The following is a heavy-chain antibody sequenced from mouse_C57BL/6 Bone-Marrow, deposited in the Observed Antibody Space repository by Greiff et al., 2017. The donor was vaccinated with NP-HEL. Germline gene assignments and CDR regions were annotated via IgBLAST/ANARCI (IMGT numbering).Heavy chain of an antibody. CDR1: GYAFSSSW. J-gene: IGHJ2*01. Sequence: QVQLKESGPELVKPGASVKISCKASGYAFSSSWMNWVKQRPGKGLEWIGRIYPGDGDTNYNGKFKGKATLTADKSSSTAYMQLSSLTSEDSAVYFCARSELEDYWGQGTTLTVSS. D-gene: IGHD3-3*01. CDR3: ARSELEDY. V-gene: IGHV1-82*01. CDR2: IYPGDGDT.